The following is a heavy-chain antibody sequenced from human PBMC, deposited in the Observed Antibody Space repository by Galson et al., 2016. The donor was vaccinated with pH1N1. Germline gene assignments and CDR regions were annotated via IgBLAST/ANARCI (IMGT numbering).Heavy chain of an antibody. D-gene: IGHD1-1*01. CDR3: AREKLERRGGYFYGMDV. CDR2: IKPDGSEI. V-gene: IGHV3-7*01. Sequence: SLRLSCAASTFTFSLYWMSWVRQAPGKGLEWVANIKPDGSEIYYVASVKGRFTISRDSANRSLYLQMNSLRDEDTAVYYCAREKLERRGGYFYGMDVWGQGTTVTVSS. CDR1: TFTFSLYW. J-gene: IGHJ6*02.